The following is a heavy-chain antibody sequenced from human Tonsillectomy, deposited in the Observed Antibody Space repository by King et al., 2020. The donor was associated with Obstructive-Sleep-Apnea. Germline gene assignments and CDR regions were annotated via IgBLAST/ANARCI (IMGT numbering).Heavy chain of an antibody. CDR3: AREENCGGDCYPNYFDY. V-gene: IGHV4-34*01. J-gene: IGHJ4*02. CDR1: GGSFSGYY. D-gene: IGHD2-21*02. Sequence: VQLQQWGAGLLKASETLSLTCAVYGGSFSGYYWSWIRHPPGKGLEWIGEINHSGSTNYNPSLKSRVTISVDTSKNQFSLKLSSVTAADTAVYYCAREENCGGDCYPNYFDYWGQGTLVTVSS. CDR2: INHSGST.